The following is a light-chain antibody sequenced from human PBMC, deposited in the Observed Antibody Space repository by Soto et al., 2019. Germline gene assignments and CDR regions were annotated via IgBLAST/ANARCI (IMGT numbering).Light chain of an antibody. CDR1: QSISIW. Sequence: DIQMTQSHSTLSSSVGDRVTITCRASQSISIWLAWYQQKPGKAPKLLIYDSSSLESGPPSRFSGSGSGTEFTLTISRLKPDDFETYYRQQYNSYSTFGKGTKVDIK. V-gene: IGKV1-5*01. J-gene: IGKJ1*01. CDR2: DSS. CDR3: QQYNSYST.